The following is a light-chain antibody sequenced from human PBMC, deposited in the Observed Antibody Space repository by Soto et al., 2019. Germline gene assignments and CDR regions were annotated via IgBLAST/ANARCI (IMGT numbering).Light chain of an antibody. CDR2: GAS. CDR1: QSVSSN. CDR3: QQYNNWSPWT. Sequence: EIVMTQSPATLSVSPGERATLSCRANQSVSSNLAWYQQKPGQAPRLLIYGASTMATGIPPRFSGSGSGTEFTLTISSLQSEDFAVYYCQQYNNWSPWTFGQGTKVEIK. V-gene: IGKV3-15*01. J-gene: IGKJ1*01.